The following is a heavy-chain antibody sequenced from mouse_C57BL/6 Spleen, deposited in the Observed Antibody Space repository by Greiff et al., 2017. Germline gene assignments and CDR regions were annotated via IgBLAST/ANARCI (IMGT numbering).Heavy chain of an antibody. CDR2: IDPYNGGT. Sequence: VQLQQSGPVLVKPGASVKMSCTASGYTFTDYYMNWVKQRPGKSLEWIGVIDPYNGGTSSNQKFKGKATLTVDNSSSTAYMELNSLTSEDSAIYYCASSYDGYYDYWGQGTTLTVSS. J-gene: IGHJ2*01. CDR1: GYTFTDYY. D-gene: IGHD2-3*01. V-gene: IGHV1-19*01. CDR3: ASSYDGYYDY.